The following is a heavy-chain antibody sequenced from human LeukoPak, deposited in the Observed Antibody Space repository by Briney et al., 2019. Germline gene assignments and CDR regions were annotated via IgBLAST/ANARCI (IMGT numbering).Heavy chain of an antibody. CDR3: AREGGDYYDSSGYDY. D-gene: IGHD3-22*01. Sequence: ASVKVSCKASGGTFSSYAISWVRQAPGQGLEWMGRIIPILGIANYAQKFQGRVTITADKSTSTAYMELSSLRSEDTAVYYCAREGGDYYDSSGYDYWGQGTLVTVSS. V-gene: IGHV1-69*04. J-gene: IGHJ4*02. CDR2: IIPILGIA. CDR1: GGTFSSYA.